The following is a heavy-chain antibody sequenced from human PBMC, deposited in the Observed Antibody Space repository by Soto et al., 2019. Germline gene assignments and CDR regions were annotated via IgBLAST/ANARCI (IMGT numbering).Heavy chain of an antibody. CDR3: ARGRYAGIPNY. D-gene: IGHD1-1*01. V-gene: IGHV4-34*01. J-gene: IGHJ4*02. Sequence: QVQLQQWGAGLLKPSETLSLTCAVYGASFSGYYWSWIRQPPGKGLEWIGEINHRGSTTYNPSLKSRVTISVDTSKNQVSLKLSSVTAADTAVYYCARGRYAGIPNYWGQGTLVTVSS. CDR2: INHRGST. CDR1: GASFSGYY.